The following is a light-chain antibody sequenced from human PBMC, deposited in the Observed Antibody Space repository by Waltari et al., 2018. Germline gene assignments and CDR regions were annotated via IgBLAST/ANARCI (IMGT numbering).Light chain of an antibody. J-gene: IGKJ1*01. CDR2: GAS. V-gene: IGKV3-20*01. Sequence: EIVLTQSPGTLSLSPGESTTLFCRASQSVSSNSLAWYQQSPGQAPRLLIYGASSRATGIPDRFSGSGSGTDFTLTISRLEPEDFALYYCQQYGTAPRTFGQGTKVEVK. CDR1: QSVSSNS. CDR3: QQYGTAPRT.